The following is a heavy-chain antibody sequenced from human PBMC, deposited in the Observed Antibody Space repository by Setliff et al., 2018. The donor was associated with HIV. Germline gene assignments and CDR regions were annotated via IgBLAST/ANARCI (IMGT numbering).Heavy chain of an antibody. CDR3: ARPPPKLPSYYMDV. CDR2: IYSDGRI. Sequence: GESLKISCAASGFTVSRDYMTWVRQAPGKGLEWVSLIYSDGRIYYADSLKGRFTISRDNAKNTLYLQMRSLRAEDTAVYYCARPPPKLPSYYMDVWGKGTTVTVSS. D-gene: IGHD1-1*01. V-gene: IGHV3-53*05. J-gene: IGHJ6*03. CDR1: GFTVSRDY.